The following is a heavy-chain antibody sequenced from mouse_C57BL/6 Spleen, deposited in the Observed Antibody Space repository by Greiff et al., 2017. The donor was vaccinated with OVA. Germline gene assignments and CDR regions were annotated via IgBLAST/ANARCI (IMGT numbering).Heavy chain of an antibody. CDR3: AVDYDGGAYYYAMDY. D-gene: IGHD2-4*01. Sequence: QVHVKQPGTELVKPGASVKLSCKASGYTFTSYWMHWVKQRPGQGLEWIGNINPSNGGTNYNEKFKSKATLTVDKSSSTAYMQLSSLTSEDSAVYYCAVDYDGGAYYYAMDYWGQGTSVTVSS. J-gene: IGHJ4*01. V-gene: IGHV1-53*01. CDR2: INPSNGGT. CDR1: GYTFTSYW.